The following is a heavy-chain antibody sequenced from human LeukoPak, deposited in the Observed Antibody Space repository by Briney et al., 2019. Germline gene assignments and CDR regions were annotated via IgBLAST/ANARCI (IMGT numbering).Heavy chain of an antibody. CDR1: GGSFSGYY. Sequence: SETLSLTCAVYGGSFSGYYWSGLRQPPGKGLEWIGEINHSGSTNYNPSLKSRVTISVDTSKNQFSLKLSSVSAADTAVYYCASDTVTTGNDAFDIWGQGTMVTVSS. D-gene: IGHD4-11*01. CDR3: ASDTVTTGNDAFDI. CDR2: INHSGST. J-gene: IGHJ3*02. V-gene: IGHV4-34*01.